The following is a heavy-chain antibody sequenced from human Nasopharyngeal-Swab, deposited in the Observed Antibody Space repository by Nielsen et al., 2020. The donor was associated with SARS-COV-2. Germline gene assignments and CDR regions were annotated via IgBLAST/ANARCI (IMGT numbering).Heavy chain of an antibody. D-gene: IGHD3-22*01. CDR2: ISWNSGSI. J-gene: IGHJ3*02. CDR3: ARDQYYYDSSGPAFDI. V-gene: IGHV3-9*01. CDR1: GFTFDDYA. Sequence: SLKISCAASGFTFDDYAMHWVRQAPGKGLEWVSGISWNSGSIVYADSVKGRFSISRDNAKNSLYLQMNSLRAEDTAVYYCARDQYYYDSSGPAFDIWGQGTMVTVSS.